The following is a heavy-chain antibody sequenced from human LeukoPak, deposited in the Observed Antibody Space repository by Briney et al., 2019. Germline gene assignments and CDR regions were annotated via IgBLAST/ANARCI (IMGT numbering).Heavy chain of an antibody. V-gene: IGHV4-59*08. Sequence: SETLSLTCTVSGGSISSYYWSWIRQPPGKGLEWIGYIYYSGSTNYNPSLKGRVTISVDTSKNQFSLKLSSVTAADTAVYYCARHTWSNSFDPWGQGTLVTVSS. CDR2: IYYSGST. D-gene: IGHD2-15*01. CDR3: ARHTWSNSFDP. CDR1: GGSISSYY. J-gene: IGHJ5*02.